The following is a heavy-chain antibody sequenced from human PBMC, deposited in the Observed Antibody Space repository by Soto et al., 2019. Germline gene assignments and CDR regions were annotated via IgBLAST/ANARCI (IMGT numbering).Heavy chain of an antibody. Sequence: QVQLVQSGAEVKKPGASVKVSCKASGYTFTRYGVSWVRQAPGQGLEWMGWISGYNGNTNYAQRLQGRVTMTTDTSTSTAYMELRSLRSDDTAVYYCARAGKYYYGSGSPYYYGMDVWGQGITVTVSS. V-gene: IGHV1-18*04. CDR3: ARAGKYYYGSGSPYYYGMDV. J-gene: IGHJ6*02. D-gene: IGHD3-10*01. CDR1: GYTFTRYG. CDR2: ISGYNGNT.